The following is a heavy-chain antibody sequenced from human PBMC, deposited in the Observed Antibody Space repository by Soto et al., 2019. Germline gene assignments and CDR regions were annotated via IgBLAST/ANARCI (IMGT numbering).Heavy chain of an antibody. CDR3: VSQRTSVLTQAYFDY. J-gene: IGHJ4*02. CDR2: VYYRGRS. Sequence: XETLSLTCTVSGGSVSNSNYYWGWIRQSPGKGLEWIGSVYYRGRSYSKSSVKSRVTISVDTSKNQFSLNLNSVTASDTAVYYCVSQRTSVLTQAYFDYWGPGALVTVSS. D-gene: IGHD2-8*01. CDR1: GGSVSNSNYY. V-gene: IGHV4-39*01.